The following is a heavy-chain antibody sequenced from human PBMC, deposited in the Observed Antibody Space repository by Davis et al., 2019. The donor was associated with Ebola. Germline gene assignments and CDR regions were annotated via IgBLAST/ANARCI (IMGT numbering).Heavy chain of an antibody. Sequence: PGGSLRLSCAASGFTFDDYAMHWVRQAPGKGLEWVSAISGSGGSTYYADSVKGRFTISRDNSKNTLYLQMNSLRAEDTAVYYCAKDRRELPPSLLDYWGQGTLVTVSS. V-gene: IGHV3-23*01. D-gene: IGHD1-26*01. J-gene: IGHJ4*02. CDR3: AKDRRELPPSLLDY. CDR2: ISGSGGST. CDR1: GFTFDDYA.